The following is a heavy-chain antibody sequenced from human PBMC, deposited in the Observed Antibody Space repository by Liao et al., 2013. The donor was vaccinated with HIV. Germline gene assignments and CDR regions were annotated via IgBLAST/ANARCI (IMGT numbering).Heavy chain of an antibody. V-gene: IGHV4-4*07. CDR1: GDSISTYF. CDR3: ARGRWEMATTYYFDY. CDR2: IYTSGST. Sequence: QLHLQESGPGLVKPSETLSLTCTVSGDSISTYFWSWIRQPAGKGLEWIGRIYTSGSTNYNPSLKSRVTMSVDTSKNQFSLKLSSVTAADTAVYYCARGRWEMATTYYFDYWAREPWSPSP. J-gene: IGHJ4*02. D-gene: IGHD5-24*01.